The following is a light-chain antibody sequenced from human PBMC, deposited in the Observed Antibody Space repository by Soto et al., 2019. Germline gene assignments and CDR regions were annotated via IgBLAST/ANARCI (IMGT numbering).Light chain of an antibody. CDR1: SSDVGGYNL. Sequence: QSVLTQPASVSGSPGQSITISCTGTSSDVGGYNLVSWFQQHPGKAPKLMIYEVSNRPSGASNRFSGSKSGNTASLTISGLQSEDEADYYCASYTRRSTYVFGTGTKVTVL. CDR2: EVS. J-gene: IGLJ1*01. V-gene: IGLV2-14*01. CDR3: ASYTRRSTYV.